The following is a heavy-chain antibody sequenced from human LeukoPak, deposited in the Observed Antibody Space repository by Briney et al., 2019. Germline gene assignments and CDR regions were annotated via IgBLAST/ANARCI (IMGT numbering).Heavy chain of an antibody. CDR3: ARGWGFYYFDS. D-gene: IGHD3-16*01. V-gene: IGHV3-21*01. CDR1: GFTFSSYT. Sequence: PGGSLRLSCAASGFTFSSYTMSWVRQAPGKGLDWVSSFTSSSSSIYYADSVKGRFTISRDNAKNSLYLQLNSLRAEDTAVYYCARGWGFYYFDSWGQGTLVTVS. CDR2: FTSSSSSI. J-gene: IGHJ4*02.